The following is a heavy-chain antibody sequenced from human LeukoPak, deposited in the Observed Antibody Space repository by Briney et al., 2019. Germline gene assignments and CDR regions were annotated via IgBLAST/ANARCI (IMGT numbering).Heavy chain of an antibody. CDR2: ISYDGSNK. CDR1: GFTFSTYA. V-gene: IGHV3-30*04. Sequence: GRSLRLSCATSGFTFSTYAMHWVRQAPGKGLEWVAVISYDGSNKSYADSVKGRFTISRDNSKNTLYLQMNSLRAEDTAVYYCASEGDYWGQGALVIVSS. J-gene: IGHJ4*02. CDR3: ASEGDY.